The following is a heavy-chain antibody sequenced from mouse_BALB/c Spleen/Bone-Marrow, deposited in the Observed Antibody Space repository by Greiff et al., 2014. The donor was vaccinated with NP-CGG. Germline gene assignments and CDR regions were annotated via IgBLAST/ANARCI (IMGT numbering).Heavy chain of an antibody. CDR1: GYTFTNYW. D-gene: IGHD4-1*01. Sequence: VQLQQSGAELVRPGTSVKISCKASGYTFTNYWLGWLKQRPGHGLEWIGDIYPGGVYSNCHEKFKGKSTLTADTSSSSAYMQLNCLTSEDSAVEFYATGGPYYFAYWGKGTTLTVSS. J-gene: IGHJ2*01. V-gene: IGHV1-63*02. CDR2: IYPGGVYS. CDR3: ATGGPYYFAY.